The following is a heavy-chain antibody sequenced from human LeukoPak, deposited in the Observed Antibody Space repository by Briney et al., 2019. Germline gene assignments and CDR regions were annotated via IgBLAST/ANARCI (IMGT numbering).Heavy chain of an antibody. CDR1: GFTFSDSA. CDR3: ARDAFQPGLIDS. J-gene: IGHJ4*02. V-gene: IGHV3-23*01. Sequence: GGSLRLSCAASGFTFSDSAMHWVRQAPGKGLEWVAGISFTTPSRTYNADSVKGRFTISRDNSRNTLYLQMNSLRAEDTGVYYCARDAFQPGLIDSWGQGTLVTVSS. D-gene: IGHD2-2*01. CDR2: ISFTTPSRT.